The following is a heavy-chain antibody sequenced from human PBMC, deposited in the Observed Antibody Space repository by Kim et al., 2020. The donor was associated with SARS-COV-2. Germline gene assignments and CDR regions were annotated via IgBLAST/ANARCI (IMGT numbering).Heavy chain of an antibody. D-gene: IGHD5-12*01. V-gene: IGHV3-21*01. CDR3: ARSDSGYPRGAEALDI. Sequence: SVKGRVTIARDNAKNSLYLQMNSLRDEDTAVYDCARSDSGYPRGAEALDIWGQGTMVTVSS. J-gene: IGHJ3*02.